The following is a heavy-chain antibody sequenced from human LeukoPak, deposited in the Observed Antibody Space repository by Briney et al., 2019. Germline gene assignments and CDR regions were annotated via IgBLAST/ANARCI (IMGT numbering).Heavy chain of an antibody. CDR1: GFTFSSYA. CDR2: ISGSGDNT. D-gene: IGHD5/OR15-5a*01. J-gene: IGHJ3*01. CDR3: AKDSRLVSRGAFVA. Sequence: PGGSLRLSCAASGFTFSSYAISWVRQAPGKGPEWVSTISGSGDNTDYADSVKGRFTISRDNSKNTLYLQMNSLRAEDTAIYFCAKDSRLVSRGAFVAWGQGTMVTVS. V-gene: IGHV3-23*01.